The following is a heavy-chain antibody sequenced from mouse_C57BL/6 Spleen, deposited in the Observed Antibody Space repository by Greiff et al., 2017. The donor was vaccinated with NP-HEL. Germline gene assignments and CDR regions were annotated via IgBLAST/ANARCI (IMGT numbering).Heavy chain of an antibody. Sequence: QVQLQQSGAELVRPGASVTLSCKASGYTFTDYEMHWVKQTPVHGLEWIGAIDPETGGTAYNQKFKGKAILTAEKSSSTAYMELRSLTSEDSAVYYCTRYPGTWAMDYWGQGTSVTVSS. D-gene: IGHD4-1*01. V-gene: IGHV1-15*01. CDR2: IDPETGGT. CDR1: GYTFTDYE. J-gene: IGHJ4*01. CDR3: TRYPGTWAMDY.